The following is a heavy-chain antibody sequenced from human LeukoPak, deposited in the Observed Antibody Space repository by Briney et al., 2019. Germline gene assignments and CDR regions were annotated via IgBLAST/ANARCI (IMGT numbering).Heavy chain of an antibody. J-gene: IGHJ3*02. CDR1: GGSISSYY. Sequence: SETLSLTCTVSGGSISSYYWSRIRQPPGKGLEWIGSIYYSGSTYYNPSLKSRVTISVDTSKNQFSLKLSSVTAADTAVYYCAREGMITFGGVIAALRAFDIWGQGTMVTVSS. CDR2: IYYSGST. V-gene: IGHV4-59*05. D-gene: IGHD3-16*02. CDR3: AREGMITFGGVIAALRAFDI.